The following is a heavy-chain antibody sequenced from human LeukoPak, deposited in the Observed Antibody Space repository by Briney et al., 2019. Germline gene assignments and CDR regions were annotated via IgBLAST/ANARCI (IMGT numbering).Heavy chain of an antibody. D-gene: IGHD3-16*02. CDR1: GFTVSGNY. J-gene: IGHJ4*02. Sequence: PGGSLRLSCAASGFTVSGNYMSWVRQAPGKGLEWVSVIYSGGSIYYADSVKGRFTISRDNSKNTLYLKMNSLRAEYTAVYYCARAIPSYHFDHWGQGTLVTVSS. CDR2: IYSGGSI. CDR3: ARAIPSYHFDH. V-gene: IGHV3-53*01.